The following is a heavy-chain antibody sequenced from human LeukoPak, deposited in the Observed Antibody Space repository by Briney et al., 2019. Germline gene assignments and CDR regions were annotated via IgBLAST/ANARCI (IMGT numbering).Heavy chain of an antibody. CDR1: GFTFSSYD. CDR2: ISGSGGST. D-gene: IGHD3-10*01. J-gene: IGHJ5*02. V-gene: IGHV3-23*01. CDR3: TTKYRITMVREVSLP. Sequence: GGSLRLSCAASGFTFSSYDMSWVRQAPGKGLGWVSTISGSGGSTYYADSVKGRFTISRDNSKNTLYLQMNSLRAEDTAVYYCTTKYRITMVREVSLPWGQGTLVTVSS.